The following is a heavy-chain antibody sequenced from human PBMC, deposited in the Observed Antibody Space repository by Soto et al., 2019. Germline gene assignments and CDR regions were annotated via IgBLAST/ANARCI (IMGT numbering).Heavy chain of an antibody. D-gene: IGHD2-8*01. V-gene: IGHV1-58*02. J-gene: IGHJ2*01. CDR1: GFTFTNSA. Sequence: GATVKVSCKASGFTFTNSAMQWVRPARGQRLEWIGWIVVGSGNTNYAQKFQERVTITRDMSTSTAYMELSSLRSEDTAVYYCAARYCTSAICYTPHYWYFDLWGRGTLVTVSS. CDR2: IVVGSGNT. CDR3: AARYCTSAICYTPHYWYFDL.